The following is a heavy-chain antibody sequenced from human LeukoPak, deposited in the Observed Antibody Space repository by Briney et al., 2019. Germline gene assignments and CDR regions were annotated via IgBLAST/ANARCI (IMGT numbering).Heavy chain of an antibody. V-gene: IGHV3-73*01. J-gene: IGHJ6*02. CDR3: TKGSQSDYYYGMDV. CDR2: IRSRTNTYAT. CDR1: GFTFSGSA. Sequence: GGPLRLSCAASGFTFSGSAMHWVRQASGKGLEWVGRIRSRTNTYATAYAASVKGRFTISRDDSKNMAYLHMNSLKTDDTAVYYCTKGSQSDYYYGMDVWGQGTTVTVSS.